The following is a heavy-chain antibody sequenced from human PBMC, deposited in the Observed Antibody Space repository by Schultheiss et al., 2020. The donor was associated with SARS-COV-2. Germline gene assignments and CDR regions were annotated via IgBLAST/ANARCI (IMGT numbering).Heavy chain of an antibody. CDR1: GGSISSYY. D-gene: IGHD2-2*01. V-gene: IGHV4-59*12. CDR3: ARESGGYCSSTSCPNRYYYYGMDD. J-gene: IGHJ6*02. CDR2: IYYSGST. Sequence: SQTLSLTCTVSGGSISSYYWSWIRQPPGQGLEWIGYIYYSGSTYYNPSLKSRVTISVDTSKNQFSLKLSAMTAADTAVYYCARESGGYCSSTSCPNRYYYYGMDDWGQGTTVTVSS.